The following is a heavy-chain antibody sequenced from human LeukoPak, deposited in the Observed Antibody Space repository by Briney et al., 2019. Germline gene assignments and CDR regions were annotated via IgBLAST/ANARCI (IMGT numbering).Heavy chain of an antibody. V-gene: IGHV3-53*01. Sequence: QPGGSLRLSCAASGFTVSSNYMSWVRQAPGKGLEWVSVIYSGGSTYYADSVKGRFTISRDNSKNTLYLQMNSLRAEDTAVYYCARAPSAGHGGNDYWGQGTLVTVSS. CDR3: ARAPSAGHGGNDY. J-gene: IGHJ4*02. D-gene: IGHD3-10*01. CDR1: GFTVSSNY. CDR2: IYSGGST.